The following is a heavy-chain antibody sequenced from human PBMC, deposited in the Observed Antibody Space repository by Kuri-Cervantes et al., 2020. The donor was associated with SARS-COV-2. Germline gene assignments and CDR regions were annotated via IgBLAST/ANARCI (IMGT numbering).Heavy chain of an antibody. Sequence: ASVKGSCKASGYTFTSYGITWVRQAPGQGLERMGWISGDNGDTNYAQKFRGRVTITKDTSTSTAYMELRSLRPDDTAVYFCASGSDSSAYFHSDAFDIWGQGTMVTVSS. V-gene: IGHV1-18*04. CDR3: ASGSDSSAYFHSDAFDI. CDR2: ISGDNGDT. D-gene: IGHD3-22*01. J-gene: IGHJ3*02. CDR1: GYTFTSYG.